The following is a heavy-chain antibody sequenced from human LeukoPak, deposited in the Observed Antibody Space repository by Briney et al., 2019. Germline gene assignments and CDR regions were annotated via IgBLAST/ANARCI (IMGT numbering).Heavy chain of an antibody. D-gene: IGHD2-2*01. CDR3: ARAVPADYFDY. V-gene: IGHV4-59*01. CDR2: IYYSGST. Sequence: SETLSLTCTVSGGSISSYYWSWIQQPPGKGLEWIGYIYYSGSTNYNPSLKSRVTISVDTSKNQFSLKLSSVTAADTAVYYCARAVPADYFDYWGQGTLVTVSS. J-gene: IGHJ4*02. CDR1: GGSISSYY.